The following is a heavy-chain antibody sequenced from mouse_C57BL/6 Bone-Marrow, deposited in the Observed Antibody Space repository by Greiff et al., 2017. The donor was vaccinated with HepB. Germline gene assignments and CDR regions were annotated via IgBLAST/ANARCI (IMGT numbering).Heavy chain of an antibody. Sequence: QVQLQQSGAELARPGASVKLSCKASGYTFTSYGISWVKQRTGQGLEWIGEIYPRSCNTYYNEKFKGKAKLTADKSSSTAYMELRSLTSEDSAVYFCARRGPAWFAYWGQGNLVTVSA. CDR1: GYTFTSYG. V-gene: IGHV1-81*01. J-gene: IGHJ3*01. CDR3: ARRGPAWFAY. CDR2: IYPRSCNT.